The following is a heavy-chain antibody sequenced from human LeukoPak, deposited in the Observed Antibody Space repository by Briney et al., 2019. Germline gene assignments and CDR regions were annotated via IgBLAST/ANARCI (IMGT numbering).Heavy chain of an antibody. V-gene: IGHV1-2*02. D-gene: IGHD3-16*01. CDR2: INPNSGGT. J-gene: IGHJ4*02. CDR1: GYIFTGYY. CDR3: ARDNDSRDPPHFDY. Sequence: ASVKVSCKASGYIFTGYYIHWVRQAPGQGLEWMGWINPNSGGTNYAQKFQGRVTMTRDTSISTVYMELSRLRFDDTAVYYCARDNDSRDPPHFDYWGQGTLVTVSS.